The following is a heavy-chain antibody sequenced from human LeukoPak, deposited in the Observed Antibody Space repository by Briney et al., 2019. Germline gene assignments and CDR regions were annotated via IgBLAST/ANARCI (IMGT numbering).Heavy chain of an antibody. J-gene: IGHJ6*03. Sequence: SETLSLTCTVSGVSISSSNSYWGWIRQPPGKGLEWIGSIYYSGNTYYNPSLKSRVTISVDTSKNQFSLKLSSVTAADTAVYYCARRPKYCSGGSCYRVPYYYCMDVWGKGTTVTISS. D-gene: IGHD2-15*01. CDR1: GVSISSSNSY. V-gene: IGHV4-39*07. CDR3: ARRPKYCSGGSCYRVPYYYCMDV. CDR2: IYYSGNT.